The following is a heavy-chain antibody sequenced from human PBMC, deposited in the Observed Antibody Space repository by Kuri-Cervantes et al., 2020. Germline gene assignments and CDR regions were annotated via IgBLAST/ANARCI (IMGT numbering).Heavy chain of an antibody. Sequence: GGSLRLSCAASGFTFSAYAMHWVRQAPGKGLEWVAVISYDGSNKYYADSVKGRFTISRDNSKNTLYMQMNSLRREDTAVYYCAGDQQPGVVIIPDYFDYWGQGTLVTVSS. CDR3: AGDQQPGVVIIPDYFDY. CDR1: GFTFSAYA. V-gene: IGHV3-30-3*01. CDR2: ISYDGSNK. J-gene: IGHJ4*02. D-gene: IGHD3-3*01.